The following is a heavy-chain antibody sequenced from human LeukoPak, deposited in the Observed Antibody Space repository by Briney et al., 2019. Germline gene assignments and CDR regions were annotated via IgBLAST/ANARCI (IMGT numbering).Heavy chain of an antibody. CDR2: IKSKTDGGTT. J-gene: IGHJ4*02. CDR1: GFTFSNAW. V-gene: IGHV3-15*01. Sequence: GGSLRLSCAASGFTFSNAWMSWIRQAPGKGLEWVGRIKSKTDGGTTDYAAPVKGRFTISRDDSKNTLYLQMNSLKTEDTAVYYCTTDFYDYVWGSYRPAYFDYWGQGTLVTVSS. CDR3: TTDFYDYVWGSYRPAYFDY. D-gene: IGHD3-16*02.